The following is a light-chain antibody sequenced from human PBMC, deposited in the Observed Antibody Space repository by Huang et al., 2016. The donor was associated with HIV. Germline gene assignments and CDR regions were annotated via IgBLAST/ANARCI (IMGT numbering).Light chain of an antibody. CDR3: QQRSNWPPIT. Sequence: EIVLTQSPAALSLSPGERATLSCRAITSVSSYLAWYQQKPGQAPRLLIYDASNRATCIPARFSVSVSVTDFTLTISSLEPEDFAVYYCQQRSNWPPITFGQGTRLEIK. CDR1: TSVSSY. J-gene: IGKJ5*01. V-gene: IGKV3-11*01. CDR2: DAS.